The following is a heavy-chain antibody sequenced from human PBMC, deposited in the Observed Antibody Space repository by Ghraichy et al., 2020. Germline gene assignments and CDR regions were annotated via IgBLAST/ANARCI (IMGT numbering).Heavy chain of an antibody. V-gene: IGHV3-49*03. CDR1: GFTFGDYA. CDR2: IRKKSYGGTA. J-gene: IGHJ4*02. D-gene: IGHD3-10*01. Sequence: GGSLRLSCIGSGFTFGDYAFSWFRQAPGKGLEWLGFIRKKSYGGTAEYAASVKGRFSISRDDSRSIAYLQMNSLKIEDTGSYYCTRDRRGSDRYWGQGTLVTVSS. CDR3: TRDRRGSDRY.